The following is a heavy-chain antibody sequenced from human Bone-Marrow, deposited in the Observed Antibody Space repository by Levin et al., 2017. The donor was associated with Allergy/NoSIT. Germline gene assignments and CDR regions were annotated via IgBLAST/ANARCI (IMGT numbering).Heavy chain of an antibody. V-gene: IGHV3-73*01. CDR3: ARVYGDYGDAFDL. Sequence: GGSLRLSCAASGFTFSGSAVHWVRQASGKGLEWVGRIRNKANTYSTEYAASVKGRFSISRDDSKNTAYLQMNSLKTEDTAVYYCARVYGDYGDAFDLWGQGTMVIVSS. D-gene: IGHD4-17*01. CDR2: IRNKANTYST. CDR1: GFTFSGSA. J-gene: IGHJ3*01.